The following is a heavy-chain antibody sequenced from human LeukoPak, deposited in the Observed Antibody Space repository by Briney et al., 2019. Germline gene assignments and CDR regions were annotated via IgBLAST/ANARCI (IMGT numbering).Heavy chain of an antibody. V-gene: IGHV1-69*05. CDR1: GYIFTSYG. J-gene: IGHJ3*02. D-gene: IGHD5-24*01. Sequence: SVKVSCKASGYIFTSYGISWVRQAPGQGLEWMGRIIPIFGTANYAQKFQGRVTITTDESTSTAYMELSSLRSEDTAVYYCARAVEMATISLDDAFDIWGQGTMVTVSS. CDR3: ARAVEMATISLDDAFDI. CDR2: IIPIFGTA.